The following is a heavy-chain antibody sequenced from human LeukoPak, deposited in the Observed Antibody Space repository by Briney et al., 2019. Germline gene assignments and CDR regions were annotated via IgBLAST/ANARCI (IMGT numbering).Heavy chain of an antibody. CDR2: INSDGSTT. V-gene: IGHV3-74*01. J-gene: IGHJ5*02. D-gene: IGHD3-10*01. CDR1: GFTFSNYW. Sequence: GGSLRLSCAASGFTFSNYWMHWVRQAPGKGLGWVSRINSDGSTTTYADSVKGRFTISIDNAKNILYLQMNSLRAEDTAVYYCARDRPDYYGSGSYWVTWGQGTLVTVSS. CDR3: ARDRPDYYGSGSYWVT.